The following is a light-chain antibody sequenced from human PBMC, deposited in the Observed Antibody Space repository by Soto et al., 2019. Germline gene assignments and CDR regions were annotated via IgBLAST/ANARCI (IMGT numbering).Light chain of an antibody. CDR1: QSINDW. CDR3: QQYNSYWT. CDR2: KAS. V-gene: IGKV1-5*03. J-gene: IGKJ1*01. Sequence: DIQMTQSPSTLSAYVGDRVTITCRASQSINDWLAWYQQKPGKAPKLLIYKASSLESGVPSRFSGSGSGTEFTLTISSLQPDDFATYYCQQYNSYWTFGQGTKVEIK.